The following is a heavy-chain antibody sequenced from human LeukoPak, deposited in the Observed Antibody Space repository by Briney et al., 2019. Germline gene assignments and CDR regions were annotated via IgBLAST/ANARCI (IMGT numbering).Heavy chain of an antibody. Sequence: GSLRLSCAASGFIFSDYYMAWIRQAPGKGLEWISTIKGTGPTTYYADSVKGRVTISRDNDKNSQMSSLRADDTAIYYCARAGELRYMDVWGKGTAVTVSS. J-gene: IGHJ6*03. D-gene: IGHD3-16*01. CDR2: IKGTGPTT. V-gene: IGHV3-11*04. CDR3: ARAGELRYMDV. CDR1: GFIFSDYY.